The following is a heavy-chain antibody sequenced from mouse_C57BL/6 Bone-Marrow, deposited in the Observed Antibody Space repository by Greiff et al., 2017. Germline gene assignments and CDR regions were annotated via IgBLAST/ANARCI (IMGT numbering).Heavy chain of an antibody. V-gene: IGHV1-77*01. CDR2: IGPGSGSP. J-gene: IGHJ2*01. CDR1: GYTFTDYY. CDR3: ARSTSMVTTEGYYFDY. D-gene: IGHD2-2*01. Sequence: QVQLQQSGAELVKPGASVKISCKASGYTFTDYYINWVKQRPGQGLEWIGKIGPGSGSPYYNEKFKGKATLTADKSSSTAYMQLSSLTSEDSAVYFCARSTSMVTTEGYYFDYWGQGTTLTVSS.